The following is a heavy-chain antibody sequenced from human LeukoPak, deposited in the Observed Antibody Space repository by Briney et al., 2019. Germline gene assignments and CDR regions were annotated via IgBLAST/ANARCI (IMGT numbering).Heavy chain of an antibody. J-gene: IGHJ4*02. V-gene: IGHV3-9*01. D-gene: IGHD2-2*01. Sequence: GRSLRLSCAASGFTFDDYAMHWVRQASGKGLEWVSGISWNSGSIGYADSVKGRFTISRDNAKNSLYLQMNSLRAEDTALYYCAKDFLLDILCPAGWGQGTLVTVSS. CDR2: ISWNSGSI. CDR1: GFTFDDYA. CDR3: AKDFLLDILCPAG.